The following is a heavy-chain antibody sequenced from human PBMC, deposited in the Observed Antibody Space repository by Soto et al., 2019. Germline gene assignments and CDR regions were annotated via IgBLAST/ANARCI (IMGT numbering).Heavy chain of an antibody. V-gene: IGHV1-18*01. J-gene: IGHJ6*02. D-gene: IGHD3-16*01. CDR3: AMVDNYVTPTPQDV. CDR1: GYIFVNYG. CDR2: ISPYSGNT. Sequence: QVQLVQSGDEVRKPGSSVKVSCKASGYIFVNYGIAWVRQAPGQGLEWMGWISPYSGNTHYASKVQGRLTMXTXTXTGTAYMDLRSLTPDDTAVYYCAMVDNYVTPTPQDVWGQGTTVTVSS.